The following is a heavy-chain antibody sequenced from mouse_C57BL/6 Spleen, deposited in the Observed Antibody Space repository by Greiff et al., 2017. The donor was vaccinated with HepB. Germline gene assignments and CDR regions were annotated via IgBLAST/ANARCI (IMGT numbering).Heavy chain of an antibody. J-gene: IGHJ4*01. D-gene: IGHD1-1*01. CDR2: IYPGSGST. CDR1: GYTFTSYW. Sequence: VQLQQPGAELVKPGASVKMSCKASGYTFTSYWITWVKQRPGQGLEWIGDIYPGSGSTNYNEKFKSKATLTVDTSSSTAYMQLSSLTSEDSAVYYCARFYCGSSYAMDYWGQGTSVTVSS. CDR3: ARFYCGSSYAMDY. V-gene: IGHV1-55*01.